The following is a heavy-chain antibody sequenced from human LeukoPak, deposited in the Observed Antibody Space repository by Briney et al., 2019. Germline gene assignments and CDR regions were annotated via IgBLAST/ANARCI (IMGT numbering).Heavy chain of an antibody. CDR1: GGSISSSSYY. CDR2: IYYSGST. V-gene: IGHV4-39*07. CDR3: ARVINIRRIVPAAIAESYNWFDP. D-gene: IGHD2-2*01. Sequence: SETLSLTCTVSGGSISSSSYYWGWIRQPPGKGLEWIGSIYYSGSTYYNPSLKSRVTISVDTSRNQFSLKLSSVTAADTAVYYCARVINIRRIVPAAIAESYNWFDPWGQGTLVTVSS. J-gene: IGHJ5*02.